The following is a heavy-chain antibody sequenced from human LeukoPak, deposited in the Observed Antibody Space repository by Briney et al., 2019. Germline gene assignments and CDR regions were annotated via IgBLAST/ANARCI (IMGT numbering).Heavy chain of an antibody. CDR1: GGSISSSSYY. J-gene: IGHJ5*02. CDR3: ASGLSGSYYLLPFDP. CDR2: IYYSGST. V-gene: IGHV4-39*01. Sequence: SETLSLTCTVSGGSISSSSYYWGWIRQPPGKGLERIGSIYYSGSTYYNPSLKSRVTISVDTSKNQFSLKLSSVTAADTAVYYCASGLSGSYYLLPFDPWGQGTLVTVSS. D-gene: IGHD1-26*01.